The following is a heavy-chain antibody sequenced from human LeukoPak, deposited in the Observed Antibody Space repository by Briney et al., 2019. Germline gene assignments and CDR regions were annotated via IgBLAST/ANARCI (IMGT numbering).Heavy chain of an antibody. J-gene: IGHJ5*02. CDR3: AAGLGESSGYYYVFGLS. D-gene: IGHD3-22*01. V-gene: IGHV1-69*05. CDR2: IIPIFGTA. Sequence: SVTVSCTASGGTFSSYAISWVRQAPGQGLEWMGGIIPIFGTANYAQKFQERVTITRDMSTSTAYMELSSLRSEDTAVYYCAAGLGESSGYYYVFGLSWGQGTLVTVSS. CDR1: GGTFSSYA.